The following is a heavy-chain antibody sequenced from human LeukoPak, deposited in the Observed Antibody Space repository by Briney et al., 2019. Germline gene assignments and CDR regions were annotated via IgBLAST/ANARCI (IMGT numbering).Heavy chain of an antibody. V-gene: IGHV4-34*01. D-gene: IGHD3-10*02. J-gene: IGHJ4*02. CDR3: ASGRENEPIAIVRCVILVDY. CDR1: GGSFSGYY. CDR2: INHSGST. Sequence: SETLSLTCAAFGGSFSGYYWSWIRQPPGKGLEWIGEINHSGSTNYNPSLKSRVTISVDTSKNQFSLKLSAVPDADKPVDHRASGRENEPIAIVRCVILVDYWGQGTLVTVSS.